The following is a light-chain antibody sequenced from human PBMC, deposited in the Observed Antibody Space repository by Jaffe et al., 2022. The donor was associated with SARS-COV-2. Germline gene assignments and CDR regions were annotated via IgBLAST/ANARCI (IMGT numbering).Light chain of an antibody. V-gene: IGLV1-40*01. CDR1: SSDIGAGSD. CDR3: QSYDSSLSGSWVV. J-gene: IGLJ2*01. CDR2: GTN. Sequence: QSGLTQPPSVSGAPGQKVTISCTGSSSDIGAGSDVHWYQQTPGTAPKLLIYGTNNRPSGVPDRFSGSNSGTSASLAITGLQTEDEADYYCQSYDSSLSGSWVVFGGGTKLTVL.